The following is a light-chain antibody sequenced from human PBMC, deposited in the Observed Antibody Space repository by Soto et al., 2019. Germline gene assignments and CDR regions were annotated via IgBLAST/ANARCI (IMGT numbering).Light chain of an antibody. Sequence: ALTQPASVSGSPGQSITISCTGTSSDVGGYNYVSWYQQHPGKAPKIIIYEVTNRPSGVSNRFSGSKSGNTASLTISGLQAEDDADYYCSSFTSRFTFNYIFGTGTKVTV. CDR2: EVT. J-gene: IGLJ1*01. CDR1: SSDVGGYNY. CDR3: SSFTSRFTFNYI. V-gene: IGLV2-14*01.